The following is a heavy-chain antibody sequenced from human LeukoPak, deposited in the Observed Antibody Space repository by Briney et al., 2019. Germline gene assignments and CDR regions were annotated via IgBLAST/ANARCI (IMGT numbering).Heavy chain of an antibody. Sequence: GGSLRLSCAASGFIFSNYGMNWVRQAPGKGLEWVSVIYSGGSTFYADSVRGRFTISRDNSKNTLYLQMNSLRVEDTAVYYCARDLGSGNDYWGQGTLVTVSS. CDR2: IYSGGST. CDR3: ARDLGSGNDY. CDR1: GFIFSNYG. D-gene: IGHD6-19*01. J-gene: IGHJ4*02. V-gene: IGHV3-53*01.